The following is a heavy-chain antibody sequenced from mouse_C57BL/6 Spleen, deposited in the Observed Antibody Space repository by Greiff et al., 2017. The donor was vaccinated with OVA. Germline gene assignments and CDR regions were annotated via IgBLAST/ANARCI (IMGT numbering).Heavy chain of an antibody. CDR1: GFTFTDYY. J-gene: IGHJ2*01. CDR3: ARGYYGSSLDY. Sequence: EVQVVESGGGLVQPGGSLSLSCAASGFTFTDYYMSWVRQPPGKALEWLGFIRNKANGYTTEYSASVKGRFTISRDNSQSILYLQMNALRAEDSATYYCARGYYGSSLDYWGQGTTLTVSS. V-gene: IGHV7-3*01. CDR2: IRNKANGYTT. D-gene: IGHD1-1*01.